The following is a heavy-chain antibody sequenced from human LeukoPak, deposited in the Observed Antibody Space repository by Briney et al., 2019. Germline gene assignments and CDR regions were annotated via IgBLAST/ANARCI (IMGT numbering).Heavy chain of an antibody. D-gene: IGHD6-13*01. CDR2: INHSGST. CDR1: GGSFSGYY. J-gene: IGHJ4*02. CDR3: ARGRSSWYGSTDY. Sequence: SETLSLTCAVYGGSFSGYYWSWIRQPPGKGLERIGEINHSGSTNYNPSLKSRVTMSVDTSKNQFSLKLSSVTAADTAVYYCARGRSSWYGSTDYWGQGTLVTVSS. V-gene: IGHV4-34*01.